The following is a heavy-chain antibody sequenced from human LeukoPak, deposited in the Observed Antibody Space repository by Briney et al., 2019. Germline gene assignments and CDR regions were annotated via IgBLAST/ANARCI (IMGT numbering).Heavy chain of an antibody. J-gene: IGHJ4*02. CDR1: GFTFSSYG. Sequence: PGRSLRLSCAASGFTFSSYGMHWVRQAPGKGLEWVAVISYDGSNKYYADSVKGRFTISRDNSKNTLYLQMNSLRAEDTAVYYCARDRLGYCSGGSCYSADYWGQGTLVTVSS. D-gene: IGHD2-15*01. CDR2: ISYDGSNK. V-gene: IGHV3-30*03. CDR3: ARDRLGYCSGGSCYSADY.